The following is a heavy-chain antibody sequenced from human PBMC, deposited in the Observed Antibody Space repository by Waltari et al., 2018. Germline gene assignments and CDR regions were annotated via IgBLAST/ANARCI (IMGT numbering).Heavy chain of an antibody. CDR1: GSTFSSFG. CDR3: TKDQTHYSNFPFHYYGMHV. D-gene: IGHD4-4*01. CDR2: ISSDGSDK. J-gene: IGHJ6*02. Sequence: QVQLVESGGGVVQPGRSLRLSCAASGSTFSSFGMHWVRRAPGKGPVWGAFISSDGSDKYYPESVTGRFTISRDNSKNTVSLQMDSLRPEDTAVYYCTKDQTHYSNFPFHYYGMHVWGQGTTVTVSS. V-gene: IGHV3-30*18.